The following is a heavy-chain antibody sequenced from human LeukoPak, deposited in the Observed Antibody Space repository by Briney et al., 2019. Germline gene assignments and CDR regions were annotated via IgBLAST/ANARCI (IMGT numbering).Heavy chain of an antibody. CDR1: GGSISSSSYY. D-gene: IGHD6-13*01. Sequence: SETLSLTCTVSGGSISSSSYYWGWIRQPPGKGLEWIGSIYYSGSTYYNPSLKSRVTISVDTSKNQFSLKLSSVTAADTAVYYCARDRPVGSSLDYWGQGTLVTVSS. J-gene: IGHJ4*02. V-gene: IGHV4-39*07. CDR2: IYYSGST. CDR3: ARDRPVGSSLDY.